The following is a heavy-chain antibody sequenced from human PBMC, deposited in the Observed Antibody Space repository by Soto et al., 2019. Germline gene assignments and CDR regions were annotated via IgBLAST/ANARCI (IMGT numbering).Heavy chain of an antibody. CDR3: ARHRSGWYGAFDI. CDR2: IYYSGST. CDR1: GGSISSYY. Sequence: QVQLQESGPGLVKPSETLSLTCTVSGGSISSYYWSWIRQPPGKGLEWIGYIYYSGSTNYNPSLKSRVTISVDTSKNQFSLKLSSVTAADTAVYYCARHRSGWYGAFDIWGQGTMVTVSS. J-gene: IGHJ3*02. D-gene: IGHD6-19*01. V-gene: IGHV4-59*08.